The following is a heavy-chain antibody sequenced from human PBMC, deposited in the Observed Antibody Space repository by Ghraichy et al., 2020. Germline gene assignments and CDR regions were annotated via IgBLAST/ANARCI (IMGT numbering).Heavy chain of an antibody. CDR2: ISGRGGST. CDR3: AKDQDLSPYYYGSGSFDY. Sequence: GGSLRLSCAASGFTFSSYAMSWVRQAPGKGLEWVSAISGRGGSTYYADSVKGRFTISRDNSKNTLYLQMNSLRAEDTAVYYCAKDQDLSPYYYGSGSFDYWGQGTLVTVSS. J-gene: IGHJ4*02. CDR1: GFTFSSYA. D-gene: IGHD3-10*01. V-gene: IGHV3-23*01.